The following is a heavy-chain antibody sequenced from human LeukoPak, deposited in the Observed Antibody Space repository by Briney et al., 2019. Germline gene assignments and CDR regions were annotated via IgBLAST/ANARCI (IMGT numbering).Heavy chain of an antibody. D-gene: IGHD2-2*01. V-gene: IGHV1-2*04. CDR3: ARCSSTSCWGLFDY. J-gene: IGHJ4*02. CDR2: INPNSGGT. Sequence: ASVKVSCKASGYTFTGYYMHWVRQAPGQGLGWMGWINPNSGGTNYAQKFQGWVTMTRDTSISTAYMELSRLRSDDTAVYYCARCSSTSCWGLFDYWGQGTLVTVSS. CDR1: GYTFTGYY.